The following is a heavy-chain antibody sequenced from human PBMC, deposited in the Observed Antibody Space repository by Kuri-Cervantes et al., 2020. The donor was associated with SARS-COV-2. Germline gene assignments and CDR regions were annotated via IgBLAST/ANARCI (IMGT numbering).Heavy chain of an antibody. Sequence: ESLKISCTVSGGSISSYYWSWIRQPPGKGLEWIGYIYYSGSTNYNPSLKSRVTISVDTSKNQFSLKLSFVTAADTAVYYCARDFGYCSGGSCSEDAFDIWGQGQWSPSPQ. V-gene: IGHV4-59*01. CDR3: ARDFGYCSGGSCSEDAFDI. CDR1: GGSISSYY. D-gene: IGHD2-15*01. CDR2: IYYSGST. J-gene: IGHJ3*02.